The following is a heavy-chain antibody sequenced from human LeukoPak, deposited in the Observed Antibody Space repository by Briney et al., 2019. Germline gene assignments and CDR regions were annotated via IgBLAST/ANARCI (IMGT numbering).Heavy chain of an antibody. V-gene: IGHV3-30*18. CDR2: ISYDGSNK. D-gene: IGHD5-12*01. CDR1: GFTFSSYG. CDR3: ANQWDIVATMDPYYFDY. J-gene: IGHJ4*02. Sequence: GGSLRLSCAASGFTFSSYGMHWVRQAPGKGLEWVAVISYDGSNKYYADSVKGRFTISRDNSKNTLYLQMNSLRAEDTAVYYCANQWDIVATMDPYYFDYWGQGTLVTVSS.